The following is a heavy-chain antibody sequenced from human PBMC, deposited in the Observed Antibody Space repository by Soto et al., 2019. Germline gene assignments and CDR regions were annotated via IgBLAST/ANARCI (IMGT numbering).Heavy chain of an antibody. J-gene: IGHJ4*02. CDR2: ISYDGTNK. D-gene: IGHD7-27*01. CDR1: VFSFIISP. CDR3: ARDPKTSGGQHWAFNYFDS. V-gene: IGHV3-30-3*01. Sequence: HPGWSLRLSCASSVFSFIISPMHWVRQSPGKGPEWVALISYDGTNKFYADSVKGRFTISRDNSKSTLYLQVDSLRPEDAAVYYCARDPKTSGGQHWAFNYFDSWGQGTLVTVSS.